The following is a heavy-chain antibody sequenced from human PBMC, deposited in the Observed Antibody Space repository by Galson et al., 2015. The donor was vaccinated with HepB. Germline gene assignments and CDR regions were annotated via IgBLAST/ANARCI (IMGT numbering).Heavy chain of an antibody. CDR3: ARDFFRSTGYYPY. Sequence: SLRLSCAASGFTFSSYAMHWVRQAPGKGLEWVAVISYDGSNKYYADSVKGRFTISRDNSKNTLYLQMNSLRAEDTAVYYCARDFFRSTGYYPYWGQGTLVTVSS. D-gene: IGHD3-9*01. CDR1: GFTFSSYA. CDR2: ISYDGSNK. J-gene: IGHJ4*02. V-gene: IGHV3-30*04.